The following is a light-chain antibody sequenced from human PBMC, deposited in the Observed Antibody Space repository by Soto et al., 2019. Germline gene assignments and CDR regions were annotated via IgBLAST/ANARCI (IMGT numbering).Light chain of an antibody. V-gene: IGKV3-15*01. CDR2: GAS. CDR1: QSVSSN. J-gene: IGKJ2*01. Sequence: EIVMTQSPANLSVSPGERATLSCRASQSVSSNLAWYQQKPGQGPRLLIYGASTRATTTPARFSGSGSGTQLTITINSLQSDDFAVYYRQQYNKWPPYTFGQGTKLEIK. CDR3: QQYNKWPPYT.